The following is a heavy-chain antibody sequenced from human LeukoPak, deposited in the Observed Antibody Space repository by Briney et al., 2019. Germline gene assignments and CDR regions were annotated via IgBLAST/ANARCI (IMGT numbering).Heavy chain of an antibody. J-gene: IGHJ4*02. D-gene: IGHD3-10*01. CDR1: GYTFTGYY. CDR3: ARAAHYYGSGTNWYYFDY. V-gene: IGHV1-2*02. CDR2: INPNSGGT. Sequence: ASVKVSCKASGYTFTGYYMHWVRQAPGQGLEWMGWINPNSGGTNYAQKFQGRVTMTRDTSISTAYMELSRLRSDDTAVYYCARAAHYYGSGTNWYYFDYWGQGTLVTVSS.